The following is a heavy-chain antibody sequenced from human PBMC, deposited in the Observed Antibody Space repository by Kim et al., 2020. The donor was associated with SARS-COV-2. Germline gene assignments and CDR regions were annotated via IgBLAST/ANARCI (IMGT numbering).Heavy chain of an antibody. D-gene: IGHD2-2*01. Sequence: GGSLRLSCAASGFAFSTFSMNWVRQTPGKGLEWLSSITSSSTYRYYADSVKGRFTISRDNARNSLYLQMNSLRAEDTAVYYCARDPYQLRPSYYYGLDVWGQGTTVTVSS. CDR1: GFAFSTFS. CDR3: ARDPYQLRPSYYYGLDV. CDR2: ITSSSTYR. V-gene: IGHV3-21*01. J-gene: IGHJ6*02.